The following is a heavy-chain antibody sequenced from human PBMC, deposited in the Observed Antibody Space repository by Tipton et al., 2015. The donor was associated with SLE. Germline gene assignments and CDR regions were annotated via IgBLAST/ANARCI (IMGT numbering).Heavy chain of an antibody. D-gene: IGHD2/OR15-2a*01. CDR1: GVSISSSY. CDR3: ARVWLNNAFDI. Sequence: TLSLTCNVSGVSISSSYWRWSRQPAGKGLEWIGRLYTSGATDDNPSLKSRVTMSVDMSKNQIFLKMTSVTAADSAVYFCARVWLNNAFDIWGQGTRVTVSS. V-gene: IGHV4-4*07. CDR2: LYTSGAT. J-gene: IGHJ3*02.